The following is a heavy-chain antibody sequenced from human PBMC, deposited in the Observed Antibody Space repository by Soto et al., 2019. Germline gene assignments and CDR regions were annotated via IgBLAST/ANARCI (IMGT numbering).Heavy chain of an antibody. D-gene: IGHD3-10*01. CDR1: EYSFPIYW. Sequence: GESLKISCQAFEYSFPIYWISWVRQKPGGGLEWMGRIDPGDSFATYSPSFQGHVTISADKSTRTVYLEWRSLQASDTATYYCARQQSGSGNSNFDFWGQGTPVTVSS. CDR3: ARQQSGSGNSNFDF. CDR2: IDPGDSFA. V-gene: IGHV5-10-1*01. J-gene: IGHJ4*02.